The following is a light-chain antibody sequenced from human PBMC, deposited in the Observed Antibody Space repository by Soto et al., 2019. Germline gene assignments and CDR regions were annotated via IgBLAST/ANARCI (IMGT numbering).Light chain of an antibody. Sequence: DIQMTQSPSSVSASVGDTVTITCRASQDINSRLAWFQQQPGRTPKHVIQAATMLQSGFPSRFAGSGSGRDFTLTIHTLQPEDSETYYCLQVANFPRTFGQGTKVDIK. CDR2: AAT. V-gene: IGKV1-12*01. CDR3: LQVANFPRT. CDR1: QDINSR. J-gene: IGKJ1*01.